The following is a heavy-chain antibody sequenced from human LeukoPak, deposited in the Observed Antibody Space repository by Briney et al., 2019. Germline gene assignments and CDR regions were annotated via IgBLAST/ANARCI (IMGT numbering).Heavy chain of an antibody. CDR3: ASSSDYDFWSGYSGYYGMDA. CDR1: GGTFSSYA. CDR2: IIPIFGTA. D-gene: IGHD3-3*01. J-gene: IGHJ6*02. Sequence: SVKVSCTASGGTFSSYAISWVRQAPGQGLEWMGGIIPIFGTANYAQKFQGRVTITADESTSTAYMELSSLRSEDTAVYYCASSSDYDFWSGYSGYYGMDAWGQGTTVTVSS. V-gene: IGHV1-69*01.